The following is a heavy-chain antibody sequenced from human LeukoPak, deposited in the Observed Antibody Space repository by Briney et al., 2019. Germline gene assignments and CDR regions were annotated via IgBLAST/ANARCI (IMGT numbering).Heavy chain of an antibody. J-gene: IGHJ4*02. CDR1: NASVTSHH. CDR3: ARDDSSRDDSGGYHY. CDR2: VHFSGST. Sequence: SETLSLTCAAFNASVTSHHWAWIRQPAGRGLEWVGRVHFSGSTNYNPFLRSRVALSLDKTKNELSLTLKSVSAADTAVYYCARDDSSRDDSGGYHYWGRGVLVSVSS. V-gene: IGHV4-4*07. D-gene: IGHD3-22*01.